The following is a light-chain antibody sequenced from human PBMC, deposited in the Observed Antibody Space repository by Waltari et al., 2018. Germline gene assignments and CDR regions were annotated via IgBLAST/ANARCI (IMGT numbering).Light chain of an antibody. Sequence: QSALTQPPSASGSPGQTVIISCTGTSSDIGSYKYVSWYQQIPGRAPAPIIYEVDRRPPGVPYRSAGSKPGNTASLTVSVLQTEDEGDYYCSSYAGSSKLIFGGVTKLTVL. CDR2: EVD. J-gene: IGLJ2*01. V-gene: IGLV2-8*01. CDR1: SSDIGSYKY. CDR3: SSYAGSSKLI.